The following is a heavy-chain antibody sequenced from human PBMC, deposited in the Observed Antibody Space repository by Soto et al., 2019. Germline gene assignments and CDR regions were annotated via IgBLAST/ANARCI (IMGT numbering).Heavy chain of an antibody. Sequence: EVQLVESGGGLVQPGGSLRLSCAASGFTFSNYWMHWVRQAPEKGLVWVSRINSDGSSTTYADSVKGRFTISRDNAKNTLYLQMNSLRDEDTALYYGVRGSTRDYWGQGTLVTVSS. V-gene: IGHV3-74*01. CDR3: VRGSTRDY. CDR2: INSDGSST. CDR1: GFTFSNYW. J-gene: IGHJ4*02.